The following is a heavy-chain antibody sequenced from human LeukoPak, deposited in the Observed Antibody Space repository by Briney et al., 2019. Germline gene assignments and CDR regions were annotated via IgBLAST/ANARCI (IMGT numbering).Heavy chain of an antibody. Sequence: GGSLRLSCAASGFTFSDYSMNWVRQAPGKGLEWVSSISSSSSYIYYADSVKGRFTISRDNAKNSLYLQMNSLRAEDTAVYYCASSLGPAAIGYWGQGTLVTVSS. CDR2: ISSSSSYI. CDR3: ASSLGPAAIGY. J-gene: IGHJ4*02. CDR1: GFTFSDYS. D-gene: IGHD2-2*01. V-gene: IGHV3-21*01.